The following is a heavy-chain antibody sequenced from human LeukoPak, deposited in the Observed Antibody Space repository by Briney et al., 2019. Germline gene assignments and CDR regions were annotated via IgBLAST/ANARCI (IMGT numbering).Heavy chain of an antibody. CDR3: ARKGLAAAGCDY. J-gene: IGHJ4*02. CDR2: ISYDGSNK. D-gene: IGHD6-13*01. Sequence: SGRSLRLSCAASGFTFSSYAMHWVGQAPGKGLEWVAVISYDGSNKYYADSVKGRFTISRDNSKNTLYLQMNSLRAEDTAVYYCARKGLAAAGCDYWGQGTLVTVSS. V-gene: IGHV3-30*04. CDR1: GFTFSSYA.